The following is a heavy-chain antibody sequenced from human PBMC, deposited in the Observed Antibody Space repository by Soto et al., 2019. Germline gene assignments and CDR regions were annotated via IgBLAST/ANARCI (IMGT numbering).Heavy chain of an antibody. J-gene: IGHJ4*02. CDR2: IIPIFGTA. V-gene: IGHV1-69*06. CDR1: GGTFSSYA. Sequence: ASVKVSCKASGGTFSSYAISWVRQAAGQGLEWMGGIIPIFGTANYAQKFQGRVTITADKSTSTAYMELSSLRSEDTAVYYCASLAPVVVAPQAYFEYWGQGTLVTVSS. D-gene: IGHD2-15*01. CDR3: ASLAPVVVAPQAYFEY.